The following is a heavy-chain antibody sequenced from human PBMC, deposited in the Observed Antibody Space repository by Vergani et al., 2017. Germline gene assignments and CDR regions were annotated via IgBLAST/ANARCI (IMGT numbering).Heavy chain of an antibody. CDR2: IIPITTTL. CDR1: GGTISRNA. Sequence: QVQLVQSGAEVKKPGSSVKVSCKASGGTISRNAINWVRQAPGQGLEWMGRIIPITTTLHYAQKFQGRVTITADESTTTVYMILSSLTFEDTAVYYCASPLSFSWGVDVWGQGSTVIVSS. J-gene: IGHJ6*02. CDR3: ASPLSFSWGVDV. D-gene: IGHD6-13*01. V-gene: IGHV1-69*11.